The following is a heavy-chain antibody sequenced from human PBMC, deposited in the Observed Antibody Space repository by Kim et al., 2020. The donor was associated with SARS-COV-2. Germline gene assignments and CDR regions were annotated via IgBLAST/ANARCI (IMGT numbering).Heavy chain of an antibody. V-gene: IGHV7-4-1*02. CDR1: GYTFISYA. CDR2: INTNTGNP. J-gene: IGHJ6*01. D-gene: IGHD4-17*01. Sequence: ASVKVSCKASGYTFISYAINWVRQAPGQGLEWMGWINTNTGNPTYAQGSTGRFFFSFDTSVTTAYLQINSLKAEDTAGYYCARGSSDYGDYPDYYYGMDV. CDR3: ARGSSDYGDYPDYYYGMDV.